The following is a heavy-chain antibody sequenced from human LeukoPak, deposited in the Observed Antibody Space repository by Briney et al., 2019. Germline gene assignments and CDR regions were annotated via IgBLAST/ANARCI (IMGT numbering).Heavy chain of an antibody. V-gene: IGHV4-59*08. D-gene: IGHD1-1*01. Sequence: SETLSLTCTVSGGSISSYYWSWIRQPPGKGLEWIGYIYYNGNTNYIPSLKSRVTISVDTSKNQFSLRLSSVTAADTAVYYCARNGNWNYVDYWGQGTLVTVSS. CDR3: ARNGNWNYVDY. CDR2: IYYNGNT. J-gene: IGHJ4*02. CDR1: GGSISSYY.